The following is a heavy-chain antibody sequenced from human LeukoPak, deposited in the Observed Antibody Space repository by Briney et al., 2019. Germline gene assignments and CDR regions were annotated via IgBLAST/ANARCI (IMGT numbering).Heavy chain of an antibody. CDR3: ARLSSTTIVVATFDY. CDR1: GVSISSSSYY. V-gene: IGHV4-39*01. J-gene: IGHJ4*02. Sequence: SETLSLTCTVSGVSISSSSYYWGWIPQPPGKGLEWIGTIYYSGSIYYNTFLKSRVTISVDTSKNQFSLKLSSVTAADTAVYYCARLSSTTIVVATFDYWGQGTLVTVS. D-gene: IGHD3-22*01. CDR2: IYYSGSI.